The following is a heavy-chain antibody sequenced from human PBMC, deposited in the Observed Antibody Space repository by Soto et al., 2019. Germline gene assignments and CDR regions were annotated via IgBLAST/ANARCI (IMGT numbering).Heavy chain of an antibody. D-gene: IGHD6-6*01. Sequence: GASVKVSCKASGYTFTGYYMHWVRQAPGQGLEWMGWINPNSGGTNYAQKFRGRVTMTRDTSISTAYMELSRLRSDDTAVYYCARGELVGDYYYYGMDVWGQGTTVTVSS. CDR3: ARGELVGDYYYYGMDV. V-gene: IGHV1-2*02. CDR1: GYTFTGYY. J-gene: IGHJ6*02. CDR2: INPNSGGT.